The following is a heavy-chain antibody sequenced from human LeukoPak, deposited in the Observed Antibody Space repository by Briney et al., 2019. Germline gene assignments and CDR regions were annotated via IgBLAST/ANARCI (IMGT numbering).Heavy chain of an antibody. CDR1: GFTFSSYE. CDR2: IGASGSTI. V-gene: IGHV3-48*03. J-gene: IGHJ6*03. Sequence: GSLRLSCAASGFTFSSYEMNWVRQAPGRGLEPVSYIGASGSTIYYADSVKGRFTISRDNAKNSLYLQMNSLRAEDTAVYYCARGMGEYYYDSSGSWYYMDVWGKGTTVTIS. D-gene: IGHD3-22*01. CDR3: ARGMGEYYYDSSGSWYYMDV.